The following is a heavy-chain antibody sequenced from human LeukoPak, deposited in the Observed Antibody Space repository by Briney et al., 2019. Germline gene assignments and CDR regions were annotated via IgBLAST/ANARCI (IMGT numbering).Heavy chain of an antibody. J-gene: IGHJ6*03. V-gene: IGHV4-59*01. CDR3: ARGRVSSSTWYSTYYYYFYMDV. Sequence: ASETLSLTCSVSDDSITMYYWTWIRQPPGKGLEWIGYVDHTGSTNFNPSLNGRVSISRDTTKNLFSLRPRSVTAADTAVYFCARGRVSSSTWYSTYYYYFYMDVWGKGTTVTVSS. CDR1: DDSITMYY. CDR2: VDHTGST. D-gene: IGHD1-1*01.